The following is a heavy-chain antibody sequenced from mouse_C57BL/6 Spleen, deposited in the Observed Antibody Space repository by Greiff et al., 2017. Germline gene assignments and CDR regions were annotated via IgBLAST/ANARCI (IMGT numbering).Heavy chain of an antibody. Sequence: VQLQQSGPELVKPGASVKISCKASGYTFTDYYMNWVKQSHGKSLEWLGDINPNNGGTSYHQKFKGKATLTVDKSSSTAYMELRSLTSEDSAVYYCARYDYDVGYWGQGTTLTVSS. D-gene: IGHD2-4*01. CDR3: ARYDYDVGY. CDR1: GYTFTDYY. V-gene: IGHV1-26*01. CDR2: INPNNGGT. J-gene: IGHJ2*01.